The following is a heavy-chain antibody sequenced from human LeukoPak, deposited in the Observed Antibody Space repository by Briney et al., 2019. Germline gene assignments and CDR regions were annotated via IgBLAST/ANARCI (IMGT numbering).Heavy chain of an antibody. CDR1: GGSVSSGSYY. J-gene: IGHJ4*02. CDR2: IYYSGST. V-gene: IGHV4-61*01. Sequence: SETLSLTCTVSGGSVSSGSYYWSWIRQPPGKGLEWIGYIYYSGSTNYNPSLKSRVTISGDTSKNQFSLKLSSVTAADTAVYYCARGGVGATDDFDYWDQGTLVTVSS. D-gene: IGHD1-26*01. CDR3: ARGGVGATDDFDY.